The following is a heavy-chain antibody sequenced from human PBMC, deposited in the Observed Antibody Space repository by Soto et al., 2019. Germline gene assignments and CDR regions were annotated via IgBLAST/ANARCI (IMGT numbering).Heavy chain of an antibody. CDR3: ASSRTTDYYYYYGMDV. Sequence: SETLSLTCTVSGGSISSYYCSWTWKHQGKGLEWIGYIYYSGSTNYNPSLKSRVTISVDTSKNQFSLKLSSVTAADTAVYYCASSRTTDYYYYYGMDVWGQGTTVTVSS. CDR1: GGSISSYY. CDR2: IYYSGST. V-gene: IGHV4-59*12. J-gene: IGHJ6*02.